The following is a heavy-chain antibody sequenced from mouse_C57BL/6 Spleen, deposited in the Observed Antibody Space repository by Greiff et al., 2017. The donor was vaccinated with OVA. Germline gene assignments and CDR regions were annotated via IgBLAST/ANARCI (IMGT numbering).Heavy chain of an antibody. CDR3: ASYYDYEWFAY. Sequence: QVQLQQSGPGLVQPSQSLSITCTVSGFSLTSYGVHWVRQSPGKGLEWLGVIWSGGSTDYNAAFISRLSISKDKSKSQVFFKMNSLQADDTAIYYCASYYDYEWFAYWGQGILVTVSA. CDR2: IWSGGST. D-gene: IGHD2-4*01. CDR1: GFSLTSYG. J-gene: IGHJ3*01. V-gene: IGHV2-2*01.